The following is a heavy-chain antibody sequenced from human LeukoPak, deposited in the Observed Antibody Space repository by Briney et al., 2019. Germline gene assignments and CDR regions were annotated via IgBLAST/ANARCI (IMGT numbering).Heavy chain of an antibody. CDR3: ARDIASEYFDY. V-gene: IGHV3-30*04. Sequence: GGSLRLSGAASGFTFSSYAMHWVRQAPGKGLEWVAVISYDGSNKYYADSVKGRFTISRDNSKNTLYLQMNSLRAEDTAVYYCARDIASEYFDYWGQGTLVTVSS. D-gene: IGHD6-13*01. CDR1: GFTFSSYA. J-gene: IGHJ4*02. CDR2: ISYDGSNK.